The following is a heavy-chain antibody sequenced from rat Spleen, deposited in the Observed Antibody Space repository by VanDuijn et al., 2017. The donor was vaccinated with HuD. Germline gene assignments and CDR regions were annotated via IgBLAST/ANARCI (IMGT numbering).Heavy chain of an antibody. Sequence: EVQLVESGGGLVQPGRSLKLSCAASGLTFSDYNMAWVRQAPKKGLEWVATISYDGSSTYYRDSVKGRFTISRDNAKSTLYLQMDSLRSEDTATYYCARPSYNSAYYFDYWGQGVMVTVSS. D-gene: IGHD4-3*01. CDR1: GLTFSDYN. V-gene: IGHV5-7*01. J-gene: IGHJ2*01. CDR3: ARPSYNSAYYFDY. CDR2: ISYDGSST.